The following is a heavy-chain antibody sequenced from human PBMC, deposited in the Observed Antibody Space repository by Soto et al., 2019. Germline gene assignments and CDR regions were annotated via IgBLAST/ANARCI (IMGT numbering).Heavy chain of an antibody. CDR3: ARGGRWFGELSDYYYGMDV. V-gene: IGHV3-74*01. Sequence: VQLVESGGGLVQPGGSLRLSCAASGFTFSSYWMHWVRQAPGKGLVWVSRINSDGSSTSYADSVKGRFTISRDNAKNTLYLQMNSLRAEDTAVYYCARGGRWFGELSDYYYGMDVWGQGTTVTVSS. J-gene: IGHJ6*02. CDR1: GFTFSSYW. CDR2: INSDGSST. D-gene: IGHD3-10*01.